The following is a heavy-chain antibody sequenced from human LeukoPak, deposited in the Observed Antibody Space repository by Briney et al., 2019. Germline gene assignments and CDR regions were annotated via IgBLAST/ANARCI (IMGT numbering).Heavy chain of an antibody. D-gene: IGHD6-19*01. J-gene: IGHJ4*02. CDR2: ISGSGGST. CDR3: SRYQSSGWNVFDY. CDR1: GLTFSSYA. V-gene: IGHV3-23*01. Sequence: GGSLRLSCAASGLTFSSYAMTWVGQAPGKGLELVSAISGSGGSTYYADSVKGRFSISRGNSKNTLYLQMNSLRDEGTPVYFCSRYQSSGWNVFDYWGQGTLVTVSS.